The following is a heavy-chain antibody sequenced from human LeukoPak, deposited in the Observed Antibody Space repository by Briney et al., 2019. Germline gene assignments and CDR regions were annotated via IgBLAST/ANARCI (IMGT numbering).Heavy chain of an antibody. Sequence: PGGSLRLSCAASGFTFSNYAMSWVRQAPGKGLEWVSTVSSSGGNTFYADSVKGRFTISRDNSGNMLFLQMNTLRAEDTAVYYCRSHSRDVSYGAFDIWGQGTMVTVSS. D-gene: IGHD1-26*01. CDR3: RSHSRDVSYGAFDI. CDR1: GFTFSNYA. V-gene: IGHV3-23*01. CDR2: VSSSGGNT. J-gene: IGHJ3*02.